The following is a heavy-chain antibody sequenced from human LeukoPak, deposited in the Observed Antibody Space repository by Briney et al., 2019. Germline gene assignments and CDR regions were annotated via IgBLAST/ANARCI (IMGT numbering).Heavy chain of an antibody. Sequence: PGGSLRLSCAASGFTFSSYWMSWVRQAPGKGLEWVANIKQDGSEKYYVDSVKGRFTISRDNAKNSLYLQMNSLRAEDTAVYYCARRAVYYDILTGLKVPVPTWFDPWGQGTLVTVSS. CDR3: ARRAVYYDILTGLKVPVPTWFDP. CDR1: GFTFSSYW. CDR2: IKQDGSEK. D-gene: IGHD3-9*01. V-gene: IGHV3-7*03. J-gene: IGHJ5*02.